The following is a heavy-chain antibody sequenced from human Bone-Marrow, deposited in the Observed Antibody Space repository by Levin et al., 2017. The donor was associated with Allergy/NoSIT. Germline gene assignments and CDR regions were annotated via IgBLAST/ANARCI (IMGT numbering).Heavy chain of an antibody. J-gene: IGHJ5*02. CDR2: IYYSGTT. Sequence: SETLSLTCAVSGDSIRSTSYYWGWIRQPPGTGLEWIGSIYYSGTTYYNPSLKSRVTMSVDTSRNEFSLKVRSVTAADTAVYSCVRGSEAGYSWFDPWGQGTLVTVSA. CDR1: GDSIRSTSYY. CDR3: VRGSEAGYSWFDP. V-gene: IGHV4-39*01. D-gene: IGHD6-13*01.